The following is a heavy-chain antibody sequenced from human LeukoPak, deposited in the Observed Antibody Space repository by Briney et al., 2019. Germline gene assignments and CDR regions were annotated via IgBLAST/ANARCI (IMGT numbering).Heavy chain of an antibody. V-gene: IGHV3-7*01. J-gene: IGHJ4*02. CDR3: TRDTGCRGGTCYSFYDY. CDR1: GFTFNSFW. CDR2: IKEDGSEK. Sequence: QPGGSLRLSCAASGFTFNSFWMTWVRQAPGKGLEWVANIKEDGSEKYYVDSVKGRFTISRDNAKNSLYLQLNSLRAEDTAVYYCTRDTGCRGGTCYSFYDYWGQGTLVTVSS. D-gene: IGHD2-15*01.